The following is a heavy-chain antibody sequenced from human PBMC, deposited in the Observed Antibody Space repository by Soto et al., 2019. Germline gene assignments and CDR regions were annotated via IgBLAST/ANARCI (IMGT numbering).Heavy chain of an antibody. V-gene: IGHV3-53*01. CDR2: LYNGGST. D-gene: IGHD5-12*01. CDR1: GFTVSGNH. CDR3: ARATIRTLLDY. J-gene: IGHJ4*02. Sequence: EVQLVESGGGLIQPGGSLRLSCVVSGFTVSGNHMSWVRQAPGKGLERVSILYNGGSTYYTDSVKGRFTISRDDFKNTVYLQMTSLSAEDTAMYYCARATIRTLLDYWGQGTLVTVSS.